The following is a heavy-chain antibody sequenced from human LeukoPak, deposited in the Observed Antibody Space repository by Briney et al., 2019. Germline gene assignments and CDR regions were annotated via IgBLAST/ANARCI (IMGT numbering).Heavy chain of an antibody. Sequence: PSETLSLTCAVYGGSFSGYYWSWIRQPPGKGLEWIGEINHSGSTNYNPSLKSRVTISVDTSKNQFSLKLSSVTAADTAVYYCARQPSGAFVGPDYWGQGTLVTVSS. V-gene: IGHV4-34*01. CDR2: INHSGST. J-gene: IGHJ4*02. CDR3: ARQPSGAFVGPDY. D-gene: IGHD3/OR15-3a*01. CDR1: GGSFSGYY.